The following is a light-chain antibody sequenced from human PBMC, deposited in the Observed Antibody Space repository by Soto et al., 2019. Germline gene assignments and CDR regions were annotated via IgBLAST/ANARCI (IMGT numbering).Light chain of an antibody. V-gene: IGKV3-20*01. Sequence: IVVMQCPGTLSLSPGGRARLSCRASQSLSNSELAWYQQEPGQAPRLLIYGASSRATGIPDRFSGSGSGTDFTLTISRLEPEDSAVYYCQQHGTTFGQGTKVDIK. CDR3: QQHGTT. CDR2: GAS. CDR1: QSLSNSE. J-gene: IGKJ1*01.